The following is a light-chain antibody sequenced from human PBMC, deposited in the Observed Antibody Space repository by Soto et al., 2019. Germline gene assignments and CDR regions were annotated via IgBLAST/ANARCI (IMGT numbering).Light chain of an antibody. Sequence: EIVLRQSPGALSLSPGERATLSCRASQSVSSNYLAWYQQKPGQAPRLLIHGASTRAPGFPARFSGSGSGTEFTLTISSLQPDDFATYYCQHYNSYSEAFGQGTKVDIK. CDR1: QSVSSNY. J-gene: IGKJ1*01. CDR2: GAS. CDR3: QHYNSYSEA. V-gene: IGKV3-20*01.